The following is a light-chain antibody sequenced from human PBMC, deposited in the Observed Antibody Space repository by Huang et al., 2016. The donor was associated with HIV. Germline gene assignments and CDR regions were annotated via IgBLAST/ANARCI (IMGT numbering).Light chain of an antibody. CDR1: QSVSSSY. CDR2: GAS. J-gene: IGKJ3*01. V-gene: IGKV3-20*01. CDR3: QQYGSSPFT. Sequence: EIVLTQSPGTLSLSPGERATLSCRASQSVSSSYLAWYQQKPGQAPRRLIYGASTRATGIPDRFSGSGSGTDFTLTISRLEPEDFVVYYCQQYGSSPFTFGPGTKVDI.